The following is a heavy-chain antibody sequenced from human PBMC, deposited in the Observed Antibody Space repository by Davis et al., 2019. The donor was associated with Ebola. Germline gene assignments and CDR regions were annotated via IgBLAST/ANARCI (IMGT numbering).Heavy chain of an antibody. V-gene: IGHV4-31*03. Sequence: PSETLSLTCTVSGGSISSGGYYWSWIRQHPGKGLEWIGYIYYSGSTYYNPSLKSRVTISVDTSKNQFSLKLSSVTAADTAVYYCARVGAARPFDYWGQGTLVTVSS. D-gene: IGHD6-6*01. J-gene: IGHJ4*02. CDR1: GGSISSGGYY. CDR3: ARVGAARPFDY. CDR2: IYYSGST.